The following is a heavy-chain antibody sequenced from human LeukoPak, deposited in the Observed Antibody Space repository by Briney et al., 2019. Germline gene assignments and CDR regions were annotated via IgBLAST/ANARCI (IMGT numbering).Heavy chain of an antibody. Sequence: GGSLRLSCAASGFTFSSYWMHWVRQAPGKGLVWVSRINSDGSSTYYADSVKGRFTISRDNSKNTLYLQMNSLRAEDAAVYYCARTDLFRYYFDYWGQGTLVTVSS. CDR3: ARTDLFRYYFDY. CDR1: GFTFSSYW. V-gene: IGHV3-74*01. D-gene: IGHD3-10*01. J-gene: IGHJ4*02. CDR2: INSDGSST.